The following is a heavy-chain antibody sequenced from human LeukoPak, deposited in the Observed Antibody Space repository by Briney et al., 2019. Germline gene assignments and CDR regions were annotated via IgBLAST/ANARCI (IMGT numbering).Heavy chain of an antibody. V-gene: IGHV1-2*02. CDR2: INPKSGGT. J-gene: IGHJ6*03. CDR3: ARNPSHYYYTDV. Sequence: GASVKVSCKASGYTFTSYYIHWVRQAPGQGLEWMGWINPKSGGTKYAQRFQDRFTMTRDTSISTAYMELSRLRSDDTAVYYCARNPSHYYYTDVWGKGTTVIVSS. CDR1: GYTFTSYY. D-gene: IGHD6-6*01.